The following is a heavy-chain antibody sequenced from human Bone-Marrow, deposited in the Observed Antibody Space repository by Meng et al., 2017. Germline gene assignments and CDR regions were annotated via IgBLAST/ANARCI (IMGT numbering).Heavy chain of an antibody. Sequence: ASVKVSCKASGYTFTSYGINWVRQATGQGLEWMGWMNPNSGNTGYAQKFQGRVTMTRNTSISTAYMELSSLRSEDTAVYYCARALRAVVVVAATPDYYYYGMDVWGQGTTVTVSS. CDR3: ARALRAVVVVAATPDYYYYGMDV. V-gene: IGHV1-8*02. CDR1: GYTFTSYG. CDR2: MNPNSGNT. D-gene: IGHD2-15*01. J-gene: IGHJ6*02.